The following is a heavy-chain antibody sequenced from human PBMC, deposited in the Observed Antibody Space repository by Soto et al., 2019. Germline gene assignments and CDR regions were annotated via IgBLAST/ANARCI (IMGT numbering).Heavy chain of an antibody. D-gene: IGHD6-19*01. V-gene: IGHV4-39*01. J-gene: IGHJ6*02. CDR1: GGSISSSSYY. CDR2: IYYSGST. Sequence: SETLSPTCTVSGGSISSSSYYWGWIRQPPGKGLEWIGSIYYSGSTYYNPSLKSRVTISVDTSKNQFSLKLSSVTAADTAVYYCARVPSIAVAGTILVYGMDVWGQGTTVTVSS. CDR3: ARVPSIAVAGTILVYGMDV.